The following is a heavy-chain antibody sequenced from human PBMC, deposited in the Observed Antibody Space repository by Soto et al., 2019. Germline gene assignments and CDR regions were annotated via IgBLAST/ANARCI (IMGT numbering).Heavy chain of an antibody. CDR2: IRSKANSYAT. D-gene: IGHD4-17*01. J-gene: IGHJ3*02. Sequence: EVQLVESGGGLVQPGGSLKLSCAASGFTFSGSAMHWVRQASGKGLEWVGRIRSKANSYATAYAASVKGRFTISRDDSKNTAYLQMNSLKTEDTAVYYCTRRVDYGDYNAFDIWGQGTMVTVSS. CDR3: TRRVDYGDYNAFDI. CDR1: GFTFSGSA. V-gene: IGHV3-73*02.